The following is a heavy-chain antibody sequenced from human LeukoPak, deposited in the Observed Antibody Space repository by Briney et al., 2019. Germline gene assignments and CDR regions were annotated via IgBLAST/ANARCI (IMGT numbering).Heavy chain of an antibody. CDR1: GFTVSSNY. D-gene: IGHD3-22*01. J-gene: IGHJ4*02. CDR3: ARERTGISSGYDY. Sequence: GGSLRLSCAASGFTVSSNYMSWVRQAPGKGLEWVSVIYSGGSTYYADSVKGRFTISRDNAKNSLYLQMNSLRAEDTAVYYCARERTGISSGYDYWGQGTLVTVSS. V-gene: IGHV3-53*01. CDR2: IYSGGST.